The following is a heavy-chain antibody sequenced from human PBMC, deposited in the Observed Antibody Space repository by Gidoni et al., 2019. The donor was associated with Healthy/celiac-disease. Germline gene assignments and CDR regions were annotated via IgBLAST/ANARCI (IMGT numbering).Heavy chain of an antibody. CDR3: AREPQLVRSWYFDL. J-gene: IGHJ2*01. D-gene: IGHD6-13*01. Sequence: QVQLVESGGGLVKPGRSLRLTCSAPGFHCSYYSMSWIRQAPGKGLDWVSYISSSSSYTNYADSVKGRFTISRDNAKNSLYLQMNCLRAEDTAVYYCAREPQLVRSWYFDLWGRGTLVTVSS. V-gene: IGHV3-11*05. CDR2: ISSSSSYT. CDR1: GFHCSYYS.